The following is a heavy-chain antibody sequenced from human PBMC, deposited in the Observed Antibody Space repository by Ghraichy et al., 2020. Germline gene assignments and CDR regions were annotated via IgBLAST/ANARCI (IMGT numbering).Heavy chain of an antibody. CDR3: ASYSITGTTKDVY. V-gene: IGHV4-39*01. CDR2: IYYSGST. Sequence: SETLSLTCTVSGGSISSSSYYWGWIRQPPGKGLEWIGSIYYSGSTYYNPSLKSRVTISVDTSKNQFSLKLSSVTAADTAVYYCASYSITGTTKDVYWGQGTLVTVSS. J-gene: IGHJ4*02. D-gene: IGHD1-7*01. CDR1: GGSISSSSYY.